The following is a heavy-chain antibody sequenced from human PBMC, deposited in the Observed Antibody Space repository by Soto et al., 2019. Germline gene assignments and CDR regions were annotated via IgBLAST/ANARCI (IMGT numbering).Heavy chain of an antibody. J-gene: IGHJ5*02. V-gene: IGHV4-31*03. D-gene: IGHD4-17*01. CDR3: ARETPPTTVTIDP. CDR2: IYYSGST. CDR1: GDSISSGGYY. Sequence: SSETLSLTCTVSGDSISSGGYYWSWIRQHPGKGLEWIGYIYYSGSTYYNPSLKSRVSISVDTSKNQFSLKLNSVTAADTAVYYCARETPPTTVTIDPWGQGTLVTVSS.